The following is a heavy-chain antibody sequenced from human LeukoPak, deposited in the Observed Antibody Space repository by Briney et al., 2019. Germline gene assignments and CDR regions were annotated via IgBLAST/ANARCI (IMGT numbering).Heavy chain of an antibody. CDR1: GGTVSSYA. J-gene: IGHJ6*03. D-gene: IGHD3-9*01. V-gene: IGHV1-69*06. CDR2: IMPIFGTA. CDR3: ARDGSAILTGSSDYYYMDV. Sequence: ASGKLSCKAAGGTVSSYAISWGRQAPGQGLEWMGGIMPIFGTATYAQTCHGRVTITSDKSTSTAYMELSSLRSEDTAVYYCARDGSAILTGSSDYYYMDVWGKGTTVTVSS.